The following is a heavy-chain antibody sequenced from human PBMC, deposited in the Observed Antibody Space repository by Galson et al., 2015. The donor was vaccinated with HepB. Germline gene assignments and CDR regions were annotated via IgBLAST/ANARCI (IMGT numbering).Heavy chain of an antibody. V-gene: IGHV3-73*01. CDR3: ARSRGGYVGS. D-gene: IGHD5-24*01. J-gene: IGHJ4*02. CDR2: IRAKANKYAT. Sequence: SLRLSCAASGFTFTASAMHWVRQAPGKGLEWVGRIRAKANKYATAYAASVKGRFTISRNDSKNTAYLQMNGLKAEDTAVYHCARSRGGYVGSWGQGTLVTVSS. CDR1: GFTFTASA.